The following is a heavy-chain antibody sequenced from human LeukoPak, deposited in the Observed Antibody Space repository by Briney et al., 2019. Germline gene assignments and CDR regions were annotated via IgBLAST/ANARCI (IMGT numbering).Heavy chain of an antibody. CDR1: GGSISSSSYY. J-gene: IGHJ6*04. CDR2: IYYSGST. CDR3: ARDGRLGKMDV. Sequence: SETLSLTCTVSGGSISSSSYYWGWIRQPPRKGLEWIGSIYYSGSTYYNPSLKSRVTISVDTSKNQFSLKLSSVTAADTAVYYCARDGRLGKMDVWGKGTTVTISS. V-gene: IGHV4-39*07. D-gene: IGHD4-23*01.